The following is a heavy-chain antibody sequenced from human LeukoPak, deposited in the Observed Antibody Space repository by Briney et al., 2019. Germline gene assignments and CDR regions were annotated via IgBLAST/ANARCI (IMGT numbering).Heavy chain of an antibody. CDR2: IDGSSTIT. V-gene: IGHV3-23*01. CDR1: GFTFSTFG. Sequence: GGSLRPSCEASGFTFSTFGVSWVRQAPGKGLEWVSAIDGSSTITLYADSVKGRSTISRDNSRNTLYLQINSLRAEDTAMYYCARRSSGATAAYFDYWGQGTLVTVSS. CDR3: ARRSSGATAAYFDY. D-gene: IGHD6-19*01. J-gene: IGHJ4*02.